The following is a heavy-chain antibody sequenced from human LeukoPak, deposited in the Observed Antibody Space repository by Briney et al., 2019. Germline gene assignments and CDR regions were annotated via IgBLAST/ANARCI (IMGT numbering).Heavy chain of an antibody. CDR2: ITTYNGNT. J-gene: IGHJ4*02. CDR1: GYTFTSYP. V-gene: IGHV1-18*01. CDR3: ARGYDYGDYVGDFDH. Sequence: GASVKVSCKASGYTFTSYPISWVRQAPGQGLEWMGWITTYNGNTNYARKLQGRVTMTTDTSTRTAYMDLRGLRSDDTAVYHCARGYDYGDYVGDFDHWGQGTLVTASS. D-gene: IGHD4-17*01.